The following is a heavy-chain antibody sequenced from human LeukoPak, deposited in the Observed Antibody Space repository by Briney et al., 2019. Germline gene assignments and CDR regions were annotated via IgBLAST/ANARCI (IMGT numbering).Heavy chain of an antibody. D-gene: IGHD6-13*01. Sequence: PGGSLRLSCAASGFTVSSNYMSWVRQARGKGLEWVSVIYSGGSTYYADSVKGRFTISRDNSKNTLYLQMNSLRAEDTAVYYCARDWDSSSWDYMDVWGKGTTVTISS. J-gene: IGHJ6*03. CDR3: ARDWDSSSWDYMDV. CDR2: IYSGGST. V-gene: IGHV3-66*01. CDR1: GFTVSSNY.